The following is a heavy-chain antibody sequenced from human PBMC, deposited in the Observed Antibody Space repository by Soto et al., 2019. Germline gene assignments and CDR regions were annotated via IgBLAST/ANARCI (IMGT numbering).Heavy chain of an antibody. CDR3: ASVKEWRLLNPPLDY. V-gene: IGHV1-69*12. D-gene: IGHD6-25*01. Sequence: QVQLVQSGAEVKKPGSSVKVSCKASGGTFSSYAISWVRQAPGQGLEWMGGIIPIFGTANYAQKFQGRVTIAADESANTADMELGCLSLEGADVYDCASVKEWRLLNPPLDYGVQGRLVTVSS. CDR2: IIPIFGTA. J-gene: IGHJ4*02. CDR1: GGTFSSYA.